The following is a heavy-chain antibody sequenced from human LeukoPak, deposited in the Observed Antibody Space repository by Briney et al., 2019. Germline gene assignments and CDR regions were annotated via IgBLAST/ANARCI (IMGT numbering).Heavy chain of an antibody. Sequence: GGSPRLSCAASGFTFRSYGMHWVRQAPGKGLEWVALIWFDGGTKYYADSVKGRFTISRDNSKNTLYLRMNSLRAEDTAVYYCARTVVVPDYWGQGTLVTVSS. V-gene: IGHV3-33*01. CDR2: IWFDGGTK. J-gene: IGHJ4*02. CDR1: GFTFRSYG. CDR3: ARTVVVPDY. D-gene: IGHD3-22*01.